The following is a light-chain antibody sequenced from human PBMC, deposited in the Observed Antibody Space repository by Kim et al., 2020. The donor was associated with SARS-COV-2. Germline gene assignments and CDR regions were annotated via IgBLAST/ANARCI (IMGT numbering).Light chain of an antibody. CDR2: DNN. CDR3: GTWDSSLSAGV. J-gene: IGLJ2*01. CDR1: SSNIGNNY. Sequence: QSVLTQTPSVSAAPGQKVTIYCSGSSSNIGNNYVSWYQQLPGTAPKLLIYDNNKRPSGIPDRFSGSKSGTSATLGITGLQTGDEADYYCGTWDSSLSAGVFGGGTQLTVL. V-gene: IGLV1-51*01.